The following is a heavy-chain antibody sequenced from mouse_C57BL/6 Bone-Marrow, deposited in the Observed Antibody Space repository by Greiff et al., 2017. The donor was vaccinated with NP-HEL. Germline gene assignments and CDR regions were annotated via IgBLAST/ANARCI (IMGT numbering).Heavy chain of an antibody. Sequence: QVQLQQSGPELVKPGASVKISCKASGYAFSSSWMNWVKRRPGKGLEWIGRIYPGDGDTNYNGKFKGKATLTADKSSSTAYMQLSSLTSEDSAVYFCARGGLLLRSVAGFDYWGQGTTLTVSS. V-gene: IGHV1-82*01. CDR2: IYPGDGDT. D-gene: IGHD1-1*01. J-gene: IGHJ2*01. CDR1: GYAFSSSW. CDR3: ARGGLLLRSVAGFDY.